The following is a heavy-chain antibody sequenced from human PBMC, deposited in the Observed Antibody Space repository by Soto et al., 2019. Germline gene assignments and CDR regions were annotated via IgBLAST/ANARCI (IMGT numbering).Heavy chain of an antibody. V-gene: IGHV4-39*01. Sequence: SETQSLTSTVSGGSIGSSSYYWGWIRQPPGKGLEWIGSIYYSGSTYYNPSLKSRVTISVDTSKNQFSLKLSSVTAADTAVYYCASDRETRYYDYIWGSYRPDWFDPWGQGTLVTVSS. D-gene: IGHD3-16*02. J-gene: IGHJ5*02. CDR1: GGSIGSSSYY. CDR2: IYYSGST. CDR3: ASDRETRYYDYIWGSYRPDWFDP.